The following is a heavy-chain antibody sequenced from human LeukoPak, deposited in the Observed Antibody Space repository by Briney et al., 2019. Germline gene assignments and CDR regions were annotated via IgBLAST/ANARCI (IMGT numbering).Heavy chain of an antibody. CDR2: ISAYNGNT. CDR1: GYTFTSYG. CDR3: ARDPLDYYDSSGHQGAFDI. Sequence: GASVKVSCKASGYTFTSYGISWVRQAPGQGLEWMGWISAYNGNTNYAQKLQGRVTMTTDTSTSTAYMELSSLRSEDTAVYYCARDPLDYYDSSGHQGAFDIWGQGTMVTVSS. V-gene: IGHV1-18*01. J-gene: IGHJ3*02. D-gene: IGHD3-22*01.